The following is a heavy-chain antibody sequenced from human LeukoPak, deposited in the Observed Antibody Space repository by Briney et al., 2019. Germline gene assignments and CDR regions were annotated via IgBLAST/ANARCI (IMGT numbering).Heavy chain of an antibody. D-gene: IGHD7-27*01. CDR3: ARITKLGILPLTFDY. J-gene: IGHJ4*02. V-gene: IGHV4-30-4*08. Sequence: PSQTLSLTXTVSGGSISSGDYYWRWLRQPPGKGVEWIGYIYYSGSNYYNPSLKSRVTISVDTSKNQFSLKLSSVTAADTAVYYCARITKLGILPLTFDYWGQGTLVTVSS. CDR1: GGSISSGDYY. CDR2: IYYSGSN.